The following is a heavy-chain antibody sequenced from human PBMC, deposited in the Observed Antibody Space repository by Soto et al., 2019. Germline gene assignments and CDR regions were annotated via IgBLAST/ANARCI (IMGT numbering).Heavy chain of an antibody. D-gene: IGHD6-19*01. J-gene: IGHJ4*02. CDR3: ERGEVTGSSLFDY. V-gene: IGHV3-48*02. CDR2: INKNGFTI. Sequence: GGSLRLSCAVSGFTLTTYSMNWVRQAPGKGLEWMSFINKNGFTIYYADSVKGRFTISRDYAKNSLYLQMDSLRHEATAVYYCERGEVTGSSLFDYWGLGTLVTVS. CDR1: GFTLTTYS.